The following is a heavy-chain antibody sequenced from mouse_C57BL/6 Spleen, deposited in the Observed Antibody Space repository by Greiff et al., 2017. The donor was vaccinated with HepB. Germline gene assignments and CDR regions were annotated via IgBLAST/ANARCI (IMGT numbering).Heavy chain of an antibody. CDR1: GYSFTGYY. Sequence: VQLQQSGPELVKPGASVKISCKASGYSFTGYYVNWVKQSPEKSLEWIGEINPSTGGTTYNQKFKAKATLTVDKSSSTAYMQLKSLTSEDSAVYYCARRGFDYWGQGTTLTVSS. CDR3: ARRGFDY. J-gene: IGHJ2*01. CDR2: INPSTGGT. V-gene: IGHV1-42*01.